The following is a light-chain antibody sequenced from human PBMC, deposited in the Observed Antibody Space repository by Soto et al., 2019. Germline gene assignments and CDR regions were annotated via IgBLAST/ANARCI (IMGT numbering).Light chain of an antibody. V-gene: IGKV3-20*01. CDR1: QSVSSSY. J-gene: IGKJ3*01. CDR3: QQYGSSPPFT. CDR2: GAS. Sequence: IVLTQSPGTLSLTPGERATLSCRASQSVSSSYLAWYQQKPGQAPRLLIYGASSRAAGIPDRFSGSGSGTDFTLTISRLEHEDPAVYYCQQYGSSPPFTFGPGTRVDIK.